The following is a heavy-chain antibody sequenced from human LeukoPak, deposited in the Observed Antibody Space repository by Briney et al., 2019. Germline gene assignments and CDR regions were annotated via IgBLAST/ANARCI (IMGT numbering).Heavy chain of an antibody. CDR3: ARTWAYCSSTSCRTGSWFDP. V-gene: IGHV4-34*01. CDR1: GGSFSGYY. J-gene: IGHJ5*02. D-gene: IGHD2-2*01. Sequence: SETLSLTCAVYGGSFSGYYWSWIRQPPGKGLEWIGEINHSGSTNYNPSLKSRVTISVDTSKNQFSLKLSSVTAADTAVYYCARTWAYCSSTSCRTGSWFDPWGQGTLVTVSS. CDR2: INHSGST.